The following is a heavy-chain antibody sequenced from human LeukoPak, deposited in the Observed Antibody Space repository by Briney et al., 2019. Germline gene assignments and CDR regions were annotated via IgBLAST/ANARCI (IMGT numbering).Heavy chain of an antibody. J-gene: IGHJ4*02. CDR2: IWYDGSNK. CDR3: ARKTFGTVYFDS. CDR1: GFTFSSYG. V-gene: IGHV3-33*01. D-gene: IGHD1-1*01. Sequence: GGSLRLSCAASGFTFSSYGMHWVRQAPGKGLEWVAVIWYDGSNKYYADSVKGRFTISRDNSKNTLYLQMNSLRAEDTAVYYCARKTFGTVYFDSWGQGTLVTVSS.